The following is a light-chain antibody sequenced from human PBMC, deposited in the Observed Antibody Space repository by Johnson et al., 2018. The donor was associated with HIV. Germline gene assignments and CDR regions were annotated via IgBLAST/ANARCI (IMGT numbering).Light chain of an antibody. CDR1: SSNIGNNY. V-gene: IGLV1-51*02. CDR2: EKN. Sequence: SMLTQSPSVSAAPGQKVTISCSGSSSNIGNNYVSWYQQLPGTAPKLLIYEKNKRPSGIPDRFSASKSGTSATLDITGLQTGDEADYYCGTWDSSLGAHYVFGTGTKVTVL. J-gene: IGLJ1*01. CDR3: GTWDSSLGAHYV.